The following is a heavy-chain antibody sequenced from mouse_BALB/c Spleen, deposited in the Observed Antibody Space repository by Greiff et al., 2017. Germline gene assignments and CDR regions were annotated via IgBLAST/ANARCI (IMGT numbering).Heavy chain of an antibody. Sequence: QVQLQQSGAELVSPGSSVTISCKASGYAFSSYWMNWVKQRPGQGLEWIGQIYPGDGDTNYNGKFNGKATLTADKSSSTAYMQLSSLTSEDSAVYFCARRGIITTVVAFYYFDDWGQGTTLTVSS. CDR2: IYPGDGDT. CDR1: GYAFSSYW. D-gene: IGHD1-1*01. V-gene: IGHV1-80*01. J-gene: IGHJ2*01. CDR3: ARRGIITTVVAFYYFDD.